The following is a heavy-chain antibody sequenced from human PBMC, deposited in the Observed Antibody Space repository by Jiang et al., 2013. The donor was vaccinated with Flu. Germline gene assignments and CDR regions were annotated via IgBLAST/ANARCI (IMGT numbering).Heavy chain of an antibody. Sequence: GASVKVSCKASGYTFTSSDISWVRRAPGQGLEWMGWISANNGDTKYAQKLRGRVSMTADTSTSTVYMELRSLTPDDTAVYYCATVGSVGAYSDYWGQGTLVTVSS. D-gene: IGHD1-26*01. CDR2: ISANNGDT. CDR1: GYTFTSSD. V-gene: IGHV1-18*01. CDR3: ATVGSVGAYSDY. J-gene: IGHJ4*02.